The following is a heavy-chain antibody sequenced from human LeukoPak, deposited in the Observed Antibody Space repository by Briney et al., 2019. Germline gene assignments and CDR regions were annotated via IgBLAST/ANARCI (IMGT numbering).Heavy chain of an antibody. J-gene: IGHJ4*02. D-gene: IGHD4-17*01. CDR2: ISSSSSYI. Sequence: SGGSLRLSCAASGFTFSSYSMNWVRQAPGKGLEWVSSISSSSSYIYYADSVKGRFTISRDNAKNSLYLQMNSLRAEDTAVYYCARAVKTIHYFDYWGQGTLVTVSS. CDR3: ARAVKTIHYFDY. CDR1: GFTFSSYS. V-gene: IGHV3-21*01.